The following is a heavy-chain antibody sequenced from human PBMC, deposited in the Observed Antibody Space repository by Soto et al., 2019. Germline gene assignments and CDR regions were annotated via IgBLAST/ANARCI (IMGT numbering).Heavy chain of an antibody. Sequence: SGPTLVNPTQTLTLTCTFSGFSLSSSGVGVGWIRQPPGKALEWLALIYWDDDKRYSPSLKSRLTITKATSKNQVVLTITNMAPVDTAPYSCAHSLRWSPSYRYWGQGTLVTVSS. CDR3: AHSLRWSPSYRY. J-gene: IGHJ4*02. CDR1: GFSLSSSGVG. CDR2: IYWDDDK. V-gene: IGHV2-5*02. D-gene: IGHD2-15*01.